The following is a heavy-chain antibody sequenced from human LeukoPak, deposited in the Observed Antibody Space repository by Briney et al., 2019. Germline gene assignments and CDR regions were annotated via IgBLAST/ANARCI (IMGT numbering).Heavy chain of an antibody. CDR3: VRTFYDYVWGSYRPSFDY. CDR2: VNHSGST. CDR1: VGSFSGYY. D-gene: IGHD3-16*02. J-gene: IGHJ4*02. Sequence: SETLSLTCAGYVGSFSGYYWSGTRPPPGKGVEWIGEVNHSGSTNYNPSLQSRVTISVDTSKDQFSLKLSSVPAADTAVYYCVRTFYDYVWGSYRPSFDYWGQGTLVTVSS. V-gene: IGHV4-34*01.